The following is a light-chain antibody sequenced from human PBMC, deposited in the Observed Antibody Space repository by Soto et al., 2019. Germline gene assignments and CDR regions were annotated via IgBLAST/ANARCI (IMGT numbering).Light chain of an antibody. CDR3: LLYYGGAQVL. V-gene: IGLV7-43*01. CDR1: AGAVTSAYY. Sequence: QAVVTQEPSLTVSPGGTVTLTCASSAGAVTSAYYTNWLQQKPGQAPRALIYSTSEKHSWTPARFSGSLLGGKAALTLSAAQPEDEAGYYCLLYYGGAQVLFGGGTKLTVL. CDR2: STS. J-gene: IGLJ2*01.